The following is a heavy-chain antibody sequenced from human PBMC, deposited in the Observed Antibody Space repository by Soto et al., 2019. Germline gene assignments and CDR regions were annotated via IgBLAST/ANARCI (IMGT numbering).Heavy chain of an antibody. CDR2: ISGSGCST. D-gene: IGHD6-19*01. Sequence: EVQLLESGGGLVQPGGSLRLSCAASGFTFSSYAMSWVRQAPGKGLEWVSAISGSGCSTYYADSVKGRFTISRDISKNTLYLQMNSLRAEDTAVYYCAKDRSGSSGLFDYLGQGILVTVSS. J-gene: IGHJ4*02. CDR3: AKDRSGSSGLFDY. V-gene: IGHV3-23*01. CDR1: GFTFSSYA.